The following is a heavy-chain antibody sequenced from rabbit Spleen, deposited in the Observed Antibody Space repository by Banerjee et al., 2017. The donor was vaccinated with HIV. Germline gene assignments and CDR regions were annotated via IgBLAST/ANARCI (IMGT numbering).Heavy chain of an antibody. J-gene: IGHJ4*01. CDR2: IYAGSSGST. CDR3: ARGSATMTMVITGYYLNL. CDR1: GFSFSSSYY. Sequence: QSLEESGGDLVKPGASLTLTCTASGFSFSSSYYMRWVRQAPGKGLECIACIYAGSSGSTYYANWAKGRFTISKTSSTTVTLQMTSLTVADTATYFCARGSATMTMVITGYYLNLWGQGTLVTVS. D-gene: IGHD2-1*01. V-gene: IGHV1S40*01.